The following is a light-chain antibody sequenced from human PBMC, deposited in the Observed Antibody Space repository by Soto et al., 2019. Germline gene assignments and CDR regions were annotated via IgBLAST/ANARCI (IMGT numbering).Light chain of an antibody. V-gene: IGKV3-20*01. CDR3: QQYGSSGYT. CDR1: QSVSSSY. Sequence: EIVLTQSPGTLYWSAGERATLSCRASQSVSSSYLAWYQQKPGQAPRLLIYGASSRATGIPDRFSGSGSGTDFTLTINRLEPEDFAVYYCQQYGSSGYTFGQGTKLEIK. J-gene: IGKJ2*01. CDR2: GAS.